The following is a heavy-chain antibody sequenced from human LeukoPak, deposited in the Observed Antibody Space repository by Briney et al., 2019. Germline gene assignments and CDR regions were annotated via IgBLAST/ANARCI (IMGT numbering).Heavy chain of an antibody. CDR1: GGSISSYY. CDR3: ARHGGGTYLQY. J-gene: IGHJ4*02. V-gene: IGHV4-59*08. D-gene: IGHD1-26*01. CDR2: VCYSGST. Sequence: SETLSLTCTVSGGSISSYYWSWIRQPPGRGLEWIGYVCYSGSTNYNSSLKSRVTISVDTSKNQFSLNLRSVTAADTAVYYCARHGGGTYLQYWGQGALVIVSA.